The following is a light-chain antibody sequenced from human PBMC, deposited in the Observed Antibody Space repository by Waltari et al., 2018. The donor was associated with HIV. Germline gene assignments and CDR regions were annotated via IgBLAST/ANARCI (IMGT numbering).Light chain of an antibody. CDR1: SSNIGSNT. V-gene: IGLV1-44*01. Sequence: QSVLTQPPSASGTPGQRVTISCSGSSSNIGSNTVNWYQQLPGTAPKLLIYRNNQRPSGGPDRFSGSKSGTSASLAISGLQSEDEADYYCAAWDDSLNGPWVFGGGTKLTVL. CDR2: RNN. CDR3: AAWDDSLNGPWV. J-gene: IGLJ3*02.